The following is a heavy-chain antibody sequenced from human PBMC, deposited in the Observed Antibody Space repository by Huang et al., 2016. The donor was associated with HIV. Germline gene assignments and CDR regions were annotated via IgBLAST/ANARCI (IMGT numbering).Heavy chain of an antibody. V-gene: IGHV4-30-4*08. D-gene: IGHD5-18*01. CDR3: TRGHSYGFGRNYFDY. CDR1: GVSISSGGYY. J-gene: IGHJ4*02. CDR2: IYYSGST. Sequence: QVQLQESGPGPVKPSQTLSLTCTVSGVSISSGGYYWSWIRPPPGQGREWIGYIYYSGSTYYNPSLKSRVTISVDTSKNQFSLKLSSLTAADTAVYYCTRGHSYGFGRNYFDYWGQGTLVTVSS.